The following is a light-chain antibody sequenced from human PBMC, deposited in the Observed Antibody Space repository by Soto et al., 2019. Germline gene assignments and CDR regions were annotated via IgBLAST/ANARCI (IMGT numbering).Light chain of an antibody. CDR3: QQYNNWPRT. V-gene: IGKV3-15*01. CDR2: DAS. Sequence: EIVLTQSPGTLSLSPGERATLSCRASQSVSSSYLVWHQQKPGQAPRLLIFDASTRATGIAARFSGSGSGTEFTLTVTSLQSEDFAVYYCQQYNNWPRTFGQGTKVDIK. J-gene: IGKJ1*01. CDR1: QSVSSSY.